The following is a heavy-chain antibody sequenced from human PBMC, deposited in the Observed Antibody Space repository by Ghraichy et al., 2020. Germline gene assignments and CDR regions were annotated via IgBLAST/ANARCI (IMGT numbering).Heavy chain of an antibody. CDR1: GFTFSEYY. J-gene: IGHJ4*02. Sequence: GGSLRLSCGASGFTFSEYYMSWIRQAPGKGLEWVAYITSSTYTNYADSVKGRFTISRDNANNSLYLQMNSLRAEDTAVYYCARARSGTYYYFDYWGQGTLVTVSS. D-gene: IGHD1-26*01. V-gene: IGHV3-11*06. CDR3: ARARSGTYYYFDY. CDR2: ITSSTYT.